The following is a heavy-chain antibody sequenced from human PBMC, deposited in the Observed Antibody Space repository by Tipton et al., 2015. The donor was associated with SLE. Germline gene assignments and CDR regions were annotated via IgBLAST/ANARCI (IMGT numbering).Heavy chain of an antibody. V-gene: IGHV1-8*01. CDR3: ARGLRGTGSYYFDS. Sequence: QLVQSGSELKKPGASVKVSCKASGYTFTSHHINWVRQDTGQGLEWLGWMNPNTGDTGYAQKIQGRVTMTTNTSIGTAFMELSSLTSEDTAVYYCARGLRGTGSYYFDSWGQGTLVTVSS. J-gene: IGHJ4*02. CDR2: MNPNTGDT. CDR1: GYTFTSHH. D-gene: IGHD3-9*01.